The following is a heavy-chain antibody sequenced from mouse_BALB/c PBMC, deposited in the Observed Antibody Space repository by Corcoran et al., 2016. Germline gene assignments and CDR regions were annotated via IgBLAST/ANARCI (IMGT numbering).Heavy chain of an antibody. CDR3: ARGLLRPPFDY. V-gene: IGHV3-6*02. D-gene: IGHD1-2*01. J-gene: IGHJ2*01. CDR2: ISYDGSN. CDR1: GYSITSGYY. Sequence: DVQLQESGPGLVKPSQSLSLTCSVTGYSITSGYYWNWIRQFPGNKLEWMGYISYDGSNNYNPSLKNRISITRDTSKNQFFLKLNSVNTEDTATYDCARGLLRPPFDYWGQGTTLTVSS.